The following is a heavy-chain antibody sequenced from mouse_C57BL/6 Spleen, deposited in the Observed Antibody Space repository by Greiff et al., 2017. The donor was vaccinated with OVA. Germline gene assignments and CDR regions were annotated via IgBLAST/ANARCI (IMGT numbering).Heavy chain of an antibody. CDR2: IYPGDGDT. CDR1: GYAFSSYW. Sequence: LVESGAELVKPGASVKISCKASGYAFSSYWMNWVKQRPGKGLEWIGQIYPGDGDTNYNGKFKGKATLTADKSSSTAYMQLSSLTSEDSAVYFCATIYYGAWFAYWGQGTLVTVSA. V-gene: IGHV1-80*01. CDR3: ATIYYGAWFAY. D-gene: IGHD2-13*01. J-gene: IGHJ3*01.